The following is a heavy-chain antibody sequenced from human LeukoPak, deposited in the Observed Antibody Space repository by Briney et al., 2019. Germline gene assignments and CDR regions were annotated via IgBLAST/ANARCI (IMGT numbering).Heavy chain of an antibody. J-gene: IGHJ4*02. CDR2: IYYSGST. CDR3: ARHGASGSYLYYFDY. V-gene: IGHV4-59*08. D-gene: IGHD1-26*01. Sequence: PSETLSLTCTVSGGSISSYYWSWIRQTPGKGLEWIGYIYYSGSTNYNPSLKSRVTISVDTSKNQFSLKLSSVSAAETAVYFCARHGASGSYLYYFDYWGRGTLVTVSS. CDR1: GGSISSYY.